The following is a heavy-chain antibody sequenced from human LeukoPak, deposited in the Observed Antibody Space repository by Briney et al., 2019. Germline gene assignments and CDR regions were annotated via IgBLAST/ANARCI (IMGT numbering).Heavy chain of an antibody. J-gene: IGHJ3*02. D-gene: IGHD6-19*01. V-gene: IGHV3-30*02. CDR3: AKEKSSGWHDAFDI. Sequence: GGSLRLSCAASGFIFSSYGMHWVRQAPAKGLEGVAFIRYDGTNKYYADSVKGRFTISRDDSKNTLYLQMSSLRAEDTAVYYCAKEKSSGWHDAFDIGGQGTTVTVSS. CDR2: IRYDGTNK. CDR1: GFIFSSYG.